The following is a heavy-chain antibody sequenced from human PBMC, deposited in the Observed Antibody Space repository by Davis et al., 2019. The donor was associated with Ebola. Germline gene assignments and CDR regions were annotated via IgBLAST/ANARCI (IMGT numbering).Heavy chain of an antibody. Sequence: GESLKISCAASGFTVSSNYMSWVRQAPGKGLEWVSVIYSGGSTYYADSVKGRFTISRDNSKNTLYLQMNSLRAEDTAVYYCARDRSGDYCIDYWGQGTLVAVSS. V-gene: IGHV3-66*01. J-gene: IGHJ4*02. CDR2: IYSGGST. CDR1: GFTVSSNY. D-gene: IGHD4-17*01. CDR3: ARDRSGDYCIDY.